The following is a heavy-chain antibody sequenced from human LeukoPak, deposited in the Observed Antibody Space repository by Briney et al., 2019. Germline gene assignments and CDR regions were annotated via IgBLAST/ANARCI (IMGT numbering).Heavy chain of an antibody. CDR2: IRSKANSYAT. CDR1: GFTFSGSA. J-gene: IGHJ6*02. CDR3: TSLGGSGWPSGMDV. V-gene: IGHV3-73*01. Sequence: GGSLRLSCEASGFTFSGSAMHWVRQASGKGLEWVGRIRSKANSYATAYAASVKGRFTISRDDSKNTAYLQMNSLKTEDTAVYYCTSLGGSGWPSGMDVWGQGTTVTVSS. D-gene: IGHD6-19*01.